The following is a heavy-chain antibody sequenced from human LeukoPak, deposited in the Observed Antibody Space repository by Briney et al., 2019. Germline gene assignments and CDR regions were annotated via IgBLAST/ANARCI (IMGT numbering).Heavy chain of an antibody. CDR2: IYYSGST. J-gene: IGHJ6*02. D-gene: IGHD2-2*02. Sequence: SETLSLTCTVSGGXISNYYWGWIRQPPGKGLEWIGYIYYSGSTNYNPSLKSRVTISVDTSKNQFSLKLSSVTAADTAVYYCAREDIVVVPAAIPRYYYYGMDVWGQGTTVTVSS. CDR1: GGXISNYY. CDR3: AREDIVVVPAAIPRYYYYGMDV. V-gene: IGHV4-59*01.